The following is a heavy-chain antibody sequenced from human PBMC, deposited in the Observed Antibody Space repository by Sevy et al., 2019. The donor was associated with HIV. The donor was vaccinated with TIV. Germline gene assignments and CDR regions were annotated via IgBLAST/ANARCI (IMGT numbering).Heavy chain of an antibody. V-gene: IGHV3-21*01. D-gene: IGHD2-15*01. J-gene: IGHJ6*02. Sequence: GESLKISCAASGFTFSSYSMNWVHQAPGKGLEWVSSISSSSSYIYYADSVKGRFTISRDNAKNSLYLQMNSLRAEDTAVYYCAREDIVVVVAASNYYGMDVWGQGTTVTVSS. CDR1: GFTFSSYS. CDR2: ISSSSSYI. CDR3: AREDIVVVVAASNYYGMDV.